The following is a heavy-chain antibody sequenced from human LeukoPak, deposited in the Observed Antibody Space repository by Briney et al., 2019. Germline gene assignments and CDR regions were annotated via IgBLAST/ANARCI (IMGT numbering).Heavy chain of an antibody. CDR1: GGSISSGSYY. Sequence: PSETLSLTCTVSGGSISSGSYYWSWIRQPAGKGLEWIGRIYTSGNTHYNPSLKSRVTISVDTSKNQFSLKLSSVTAADTAVYYCARHNCFPRGQTREMVRGVYQCRFDYWGQGTLVTVSS. CDR2: IYTSGNT. D-gene: IGHD3-10*01. V-gene: IGHV4-61*02. J-gene: IGHJ4*02. CDR3: ARHNCFPRGQTREMVRGVYQCRFDY.